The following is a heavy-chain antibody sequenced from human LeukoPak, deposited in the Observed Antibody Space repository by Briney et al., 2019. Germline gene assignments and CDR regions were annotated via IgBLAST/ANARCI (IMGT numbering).Heavy chain of an antibody. CDR2: ISGNGDST. V-gene: IGHV3-43*02. D-gene: IGHD5-18*01. J-gene: IGHJ4*02. CDR3: GKVRIAMEIGDS. Sequence: GGSLRLSCASSGFTFDDYAMHWVRQAPGMGLEWVSTISGNGDSTYYADSVKGRFTISRDNSKNSLYLHMNSLKTEDTALYYCGKVRIAMEIGDSWGQGTLVTVSS. CDR1: GFTFDDYA.